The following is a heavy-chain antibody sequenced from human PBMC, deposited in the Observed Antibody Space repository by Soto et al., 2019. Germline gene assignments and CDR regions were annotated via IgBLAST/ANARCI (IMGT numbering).Heavy chain of an antibody. CDR3: PRVGLYDSDSSDWGAFDI. Sequence: QVQLVESGGGVVQPGRSLRLSCTASGFTFSSYAMHWVRQAPGKGLEWVAGISYDGSKKYYADSVKGRITISTDNSKNTRSLQMNRLRAEDTAVCYCPRVGLYDSDSSDWGAFDIWGQGTMVTASS. V-gene: IGHV3-30-3*01. D-gene: IGHD3-22*01. CDR2: ISYDGSKK. J-gene: IGHJ3*02. CDR1: GFTFSSYA.